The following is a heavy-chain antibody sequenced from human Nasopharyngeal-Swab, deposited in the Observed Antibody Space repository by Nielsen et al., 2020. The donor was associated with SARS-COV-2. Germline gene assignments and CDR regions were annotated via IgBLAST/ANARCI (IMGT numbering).Heavy chain of an antibody. V-gene: IGHV3-15*01. D-gene: IGHD3-3*01. J-gene: IGHJ4*02. CDR3: AKHGWESGYYDFWSGYYTGPSGIDY. CDR2: IKSKTDGGTT. Sequence: GGSLRLSCAASGFTFSNAWMSWVRQAPGKGLEWVGRIKSKTDGGTTDYAAPVKGRFTISRDDSKNTLYLQMNSLKTEDTAVYYCAKHGWESGYYDFWSGYYTGPSGIDYWGQGTLVTVSS. CDR1: GFTFSNAW.